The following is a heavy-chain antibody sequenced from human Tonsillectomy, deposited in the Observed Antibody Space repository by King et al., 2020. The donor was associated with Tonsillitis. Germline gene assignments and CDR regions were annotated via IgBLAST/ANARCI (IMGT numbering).Heavy chain of an antibody. CDR2: ISWNSGSI. CDR3: ARSYRNWYWSIDY. J-gene: IGHJ4*02. Sequence: VQLVESGGGLVQPGRSLRLSCAASGCTFDDYAMHWVRQAPGKGLEWVSGISWNSGSIAYADSAKGRFTISRDNAKTSLYLQMNSLRAEDTALYYCARSYRNWYWSIDYWGQGTLVTVSS. CDR1: GCTFDDYA. D-gene: IGHD6-13*01. V-gene: IGHV3-9*01.